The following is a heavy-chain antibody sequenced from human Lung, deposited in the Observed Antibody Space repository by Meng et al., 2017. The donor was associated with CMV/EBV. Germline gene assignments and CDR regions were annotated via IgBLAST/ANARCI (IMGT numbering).Heavy chain of an antibody. Sequence: QVHLLQSGPEVKKPGASVGVSCKASGYTFGSYGICWVRQAPGQGLEWMGWFVNYVDTYPAPKFQGRATMTTDTHTNTAFMELRSLTSDDTAVYYCASGTPGRSYCDYWGQGTLVTVSS. V-gene: IGHV1-18*01. CDR2: FVNYVDT. CDR1: GYTFGSYG. J-gene: IGHJ4*02. CDR3: ASGTPGRSYCDY. D-gene: IGHD2-15*01.